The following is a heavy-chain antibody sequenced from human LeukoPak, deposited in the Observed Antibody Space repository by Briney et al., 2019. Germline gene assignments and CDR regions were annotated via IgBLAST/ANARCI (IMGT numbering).Heavy chain of an antibody. V-gene: IGHV4-39*07. D-gene: IGHD6-19*01. Sequence: SETLSLTCTVSGGSIGSSTFSWGWIRQPPGKGLEWIGSIYYSVTTYYNPSLKSRVTISVDASKNQFSLNLSSVTAADTAVYYCARRNTYSSKTIDPWGQGTLVTVSS. CDR2: IYYSVTT. J-gene: IGHJ5*02. CDR1: GGSIGSSTFS. CDR3: ARRNTYSSKTIDP.